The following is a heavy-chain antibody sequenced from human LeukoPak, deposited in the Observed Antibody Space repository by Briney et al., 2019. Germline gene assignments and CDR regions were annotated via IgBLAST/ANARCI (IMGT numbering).Heavy chain of an antibody. CDR3: AKDGSYGDYVLLDY. Sequence: GGSLTLSCAASGFTFSSYAMSGVRQAPEKGLEWVSAISGSGGSTYYADSVKGRFTISRDNAKNTLYLQLNSLRAEDTAVYYCAKDGSYGDYVLLDYWGQGTLVSVSS. CDR2: ISGSGGST. J-gene: IGHJ4*02. CDR1: GFTFSSYA. D-gene: IGHD4-17*01. V-gene: IGHV3-23*01.